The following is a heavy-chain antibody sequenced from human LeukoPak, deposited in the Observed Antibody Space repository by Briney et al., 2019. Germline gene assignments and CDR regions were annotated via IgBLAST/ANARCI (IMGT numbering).Heavy chain of an antibody. CDR1: GYTFTSYY. Sequence: ASVKVSCKASGYTFTSYYMHWVRQAPGQGLEWMGIINPSGGSTSYAQKFQGRVTMTRDTSKNQFSLDLSSVTAADTAVYYCARSSWEFAMIVVQGTRVNAFDIWGQGTMVTVSS. CDR2: INPSGGST. J-gene: IGHJ3*02. V-gene: IGHV1-46*01. D-gene: IGHD3-22*01. CDR3: ARSSWEFAMIVVQGTRVNAFDI.